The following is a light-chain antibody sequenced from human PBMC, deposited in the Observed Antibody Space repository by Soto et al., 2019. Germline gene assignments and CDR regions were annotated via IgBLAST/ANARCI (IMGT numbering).Light chain of an antibody. J-gene: IGKJ5*01. CDR3: QQYDNWPIT. Sequence: EIVMTQSPDTLSVSPGERATLSCRASQSVSSNLAWYQQKPGQAPRLLIYGASNRATDIPGRFSGSGSGTEFTLTISSLQSEDFAVYYCQQYDNWPITFGQGTRLEIK. CDR2: GAS. V-gene: IGKV3-15*01. CDR1: QSVSSN.